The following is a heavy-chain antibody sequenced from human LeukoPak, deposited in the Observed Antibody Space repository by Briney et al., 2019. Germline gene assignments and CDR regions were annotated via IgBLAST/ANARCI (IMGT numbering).Heavy chain of an antibody. CDR2: ITSTSAYR. CDR1: GFAFNSYT. V-gene: IGHV3-21*04. CDR3: ARDGYSSGYHTDAFDI. Sequence: GGSLRLSCVGSGFAFNSYTKIGARQAPGRGLVWVSSITSTSAYRQYADSVRGRFTISRDNAKNSLYLQMNSLRAEDTALYYCARDGYSSGYHTDAFDIWGQGTMVTVSS. D-gene: IGHD3-22*01. J-gene: IGHJ3*02.